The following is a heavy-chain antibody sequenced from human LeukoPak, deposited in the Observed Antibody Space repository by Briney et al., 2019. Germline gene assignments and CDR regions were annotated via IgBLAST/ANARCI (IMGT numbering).Heavy chain of an antibody. CDR3: ARSNEVLWPVDY. CDR2: VNPSGGST. CDR1: GYTFTSYY. J-gene: IGHJ4*02. V-gene: IGHV1-46*01. Sequence: ASVKVSCKASGYTFTSYYMHWVRQAPGQGLEWMGIVNPSGGSTSYAQKFQGRVTMTRDTSTSTVYMELSSLRSEDTAVYYCARSNEVLWPVDYWGQGTLVTVSS. D-gene: IGHD2-21*01.